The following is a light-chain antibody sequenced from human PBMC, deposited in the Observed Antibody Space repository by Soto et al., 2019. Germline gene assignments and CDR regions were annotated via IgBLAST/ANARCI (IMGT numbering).Light chain of an antibody. CDR1: QDIDIY. V-gene: IGKV1-39*01. Sequence: DTQMAQSPSSLSASVGARVTITCRASQDIDIYLRWYQQRPGKVPKLLIYDESTLQSGVPSRFSGSGSGTDFTLTINNLQPEDFATYYCQQSYLTPYTFGQGTNLDNK. CDR3: QQSYLTPYT. J-gene: IGKJ2*01. CDR2: DES.